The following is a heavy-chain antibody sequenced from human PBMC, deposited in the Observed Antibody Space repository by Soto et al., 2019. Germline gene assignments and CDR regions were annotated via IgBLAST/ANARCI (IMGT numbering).Heavy chain of an antibody. CDR2: ISWDGGST. CDR3: AKGSVTLFDY. CDR1: GFKFDDYT. Sequence: PGGSLRLSCAASGFKFDDYTMHWVRQAPGKGLEWVSLISWDGGSTYYADSVKGRFTISRDNSKNSLYLQMNSLRTEDTALYYCAKGSVTLFDYWGQGTLVTVSS. V-gene: IGHV3-43*01. J-gene: IGHJ4*02. D-gene: IGHD4-4*01.